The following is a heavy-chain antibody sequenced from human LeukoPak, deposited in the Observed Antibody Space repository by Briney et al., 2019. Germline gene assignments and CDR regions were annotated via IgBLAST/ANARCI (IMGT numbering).Heavy chain of an antibody. CDR2: IYHSGST. CDR1: GYSISSGYY. V-gene: IGHV4-38-2*02. CDR3: TRSPTKRIPEDY. D-gene: IGHD2-21*01. Sequence: SETLSLTCTVSGYSISSGYYWGWIRQPPGKGLEWIGSIYHSGSTYYNPSLKSRVTISVDKPKNQFSLNLSSVTAADTAVYYCTRSPTKRIPEDYWGQGTLVTVSS. J-gene: IGHJ4*02.